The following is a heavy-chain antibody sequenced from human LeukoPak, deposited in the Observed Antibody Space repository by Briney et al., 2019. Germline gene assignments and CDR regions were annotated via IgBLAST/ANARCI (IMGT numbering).Heavy chain of an antibody. D-gene: IGHD1-26*01. J-gene: IGHJ5*02. CDR2: INPNSGGT. V-gene: IGHV1-2*02. CDR3: ARLFGGSSPQDP. CDR1: GYTFTGYY. Sequence: ASVKVSCKASGYTFTGYYMHWVRQAPGQGLEWMGWINPNSGGTNYAQKFQGRVTMTRDTSISTAYMELSRLRSDDTAVYYCARLFGGSSPQDPCGQGTLVTVSS.